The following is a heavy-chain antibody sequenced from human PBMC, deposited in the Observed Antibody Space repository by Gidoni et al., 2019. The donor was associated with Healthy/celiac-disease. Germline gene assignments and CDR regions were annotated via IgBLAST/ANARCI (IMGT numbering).Heavy chain of an antibody. V-gene: IGHV4-31*03. CDR2: IYYSGST. CDR3: ARGVEDQLLYRFAAFDI. J-gene: IGHJ3*02. CDR1: GGSISSGGYY. D-gene: IGHD2-2*02. Sequence: QVQLRESGPGLVKPSQTLSLTCTVSGGSISSGGYYWSWIRQHPGKGLEWIGYIYYSGSTYYNPSLKSRVTISVDTSKNQFSLKLSSVTAADTAVYYCARGVEDQLLYRFAAFDIWGQGTMVTVSS.